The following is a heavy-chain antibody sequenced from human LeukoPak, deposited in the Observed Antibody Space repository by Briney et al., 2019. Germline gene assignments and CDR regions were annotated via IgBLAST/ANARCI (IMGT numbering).Heavy chain of an antibody. CDR2: ISSSSSYI. CDR3: ARDAKTYDSSGHGSY. CDR1: GFTFSSYS. D-gene: IGHD3-22*01. J-gene: IGHJ4*02. Sequence: SGGSLRLSCAASGFTFSSYSMNWVRQAPGKGLEWVSSISSSSSYIYYADSVKGRFTISRDNAKNSLYLQMNSLRAEDTAVYYCARDAKTYDSSGHGSYWGQGTLVTVSS. V-gene: IGHV3-21*01.